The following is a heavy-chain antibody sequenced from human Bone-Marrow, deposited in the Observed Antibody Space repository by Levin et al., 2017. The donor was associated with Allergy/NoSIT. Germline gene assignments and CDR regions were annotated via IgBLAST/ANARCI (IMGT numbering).Heavy chain of an antibody. CDR2: IKQDGSEK. CDR1: EFTFSSYW. V-gene: IGHV3-7*01. Sequence: SCVASEFTFSSYWMSWVRQAPGKGLEWVANIKQDGSEKYYVDSVKGRFTVSRDNAQNSLFLQMDLLRAEDTAVYYCARDVRYSSGWFLDAFDIWGQGTMVTVSS. J-gene: IGHJ3*02. CDR3: ARDVRYSSGWFLDAFDI. D-gene: IGHD6-19*01.